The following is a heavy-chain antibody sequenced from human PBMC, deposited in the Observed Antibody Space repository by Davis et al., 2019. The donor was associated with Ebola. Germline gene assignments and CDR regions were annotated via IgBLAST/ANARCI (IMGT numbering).Heavy chain of an antibody. CDR2: ISYSGST. CDR3: AREGNYYYNAMDV. CDR1: GDSISSYF. J-gene: IGHJ6*02. V-gene: IGHV4-59*12. Sequence: PSETLSLTCTVSGDSISSYFWSWIRQTPGKGLEWIGYISYSGSTNYNPSLKSRVTILIDTSKNQFSLKLSSVTAADTAVYYCAREGNYYYNAMDVWGQGTTITVSS.